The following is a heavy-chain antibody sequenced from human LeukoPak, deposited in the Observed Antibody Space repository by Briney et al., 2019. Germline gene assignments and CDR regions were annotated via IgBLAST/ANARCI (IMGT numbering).Heavy chain of an antibody. CDR2: INSDGSST. CDR1: GFTFSSYW. V-gene: IGHV3-74*01. J-gene: IGHJ2*01. Sequence: GGSLRLSCAASGFTFSSYWMHWVRQAPGKGLVWVSRINSDGSSTSYADSVKGRFTISRDNAKNSLYLQMNSLRAEDTAVYYCAREAPYCSSTSCRYWYFDLWGRGTLVTVSS. D-gene: IGHD2-2*01. CDR3: AREAPYCSSTSCRYWYFDL.